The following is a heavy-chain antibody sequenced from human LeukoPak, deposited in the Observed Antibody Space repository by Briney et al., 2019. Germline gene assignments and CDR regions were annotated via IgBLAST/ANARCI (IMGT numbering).Heavy chain of an antibody. CDR2: ISGSGGST. Sequence: PGGSLRLSCAASGFTFSSYAMSWVRQAPGKGLEWVSAISGSGGSTYYADSVKGRFTISRDNSKNTLYLQMNSLRAEDTAVYYCAKHVLGPHYDILTGYHPWGQGTLVTVSS. V-gene: IGHV3-23*01. CDR1: GFTFSSYA. D-gene: IGHD3-9*01. CDR3: AKHVLGPHYDILTGYHP. J-gene: IGHJ5*02.